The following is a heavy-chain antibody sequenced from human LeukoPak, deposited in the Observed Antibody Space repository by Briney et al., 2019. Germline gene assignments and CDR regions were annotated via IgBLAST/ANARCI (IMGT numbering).Heavy chain of an antibody. D-gene: IGHD3-16*01. CDR3: ARVGGNTPDY. V-gene: IGHV3-66*01. J-gene: IGHJ4*02. Sequence: GGSLRLSCAASGFTVSSNYMSWVRQAPGKGLEWVSIIYSDDGTFYPDSSKARFTISRDNSKNTLYLQMNGLRAEDTAVYYCARVGGNTPDYWGEGTLVTVSS. CDR1: GFTVSSNY. CDR2: IYSDDGT.